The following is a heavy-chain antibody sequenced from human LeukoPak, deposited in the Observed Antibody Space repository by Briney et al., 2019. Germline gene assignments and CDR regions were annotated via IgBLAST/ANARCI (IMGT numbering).Heavy chain of an antibody. V-gene: IGHV1-18*01. CDR1: GYTFTSYG. CDR3: ARGRESSGIAAAGTLVDY. D-gene: IGHD6-13*01. CDR2: ISAYNGNT. Sequence: ASVKVSCKASGYTFTSYGISWVRQAPGQGLEWMGWISAYNGNTNYAQKLQGRVTMTTDTSTSTAYMELRSLRSDDTAVYYCARGRESSGIAAAGTLVDYWGQGILVTVSS. J-gene: IGHJ4*02.